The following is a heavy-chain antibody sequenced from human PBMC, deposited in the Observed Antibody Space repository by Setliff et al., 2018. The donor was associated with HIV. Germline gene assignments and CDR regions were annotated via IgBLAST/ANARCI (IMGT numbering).Heavy chain of an antibody. V-gene: IGHV1-24*01. J-gene: IGHJ3*02. Sequence: GASVKVSCKVSGYTLTDLSIHWVRQAPGKGLEWMGGFDPEDGETVYAQKFQGRVTMTEDTSADTAYMELSSLISEDTAMYYCARVHFLTGDRASDAFDIWGQGTMVTVSS. CDR1: GYTLTDLS. D-gene: IGHD7-27*01. CDR2: FDPEDGET. CDR3: ARVHFLTGDRASDAFDI.